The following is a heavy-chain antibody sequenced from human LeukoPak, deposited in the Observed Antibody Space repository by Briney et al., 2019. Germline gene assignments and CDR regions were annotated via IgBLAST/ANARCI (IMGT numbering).Heavy chain of an antibody. CDR1: GGSISSGDYY. Sequence: SETLSLTCTVSGGSISSGDYYWSWIRQPPGKGLEWIGYIYYIGNTFYNPSLKSRVTISVDTSKNQFSLKLSSVTAADTAVYYCASRYYDILTGYYPPFDYWGQGTLVTVSS. D-gene: IGHD3-9*01. CDR3: ASRYYDILTGYYPPFDY. J-gene: IGHJ4*02. CDR2: IYYIGNT. V-gene: IGHV4-30-4*01.